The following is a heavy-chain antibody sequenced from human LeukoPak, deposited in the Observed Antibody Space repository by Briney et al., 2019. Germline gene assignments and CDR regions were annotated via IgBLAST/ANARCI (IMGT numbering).Heavy chain of an antibody. V-gene: IGHV4-34*01. Sequence: SETLSLTCAVYGGSFSGYYWSWIRQPPGKGLEWIGEINHSGSTNYNPSLKSRVTISVDTSKNQFSLKLSSVTAADTAVYYRARARRAPFYSSSSFGNWFDPWGQGTLVTVFS. CDR1: GGSFSGYY. CDR3: ARARRAPFYSSSSFGNWFDP. J-gene: IGHJ5*02. D-gene: IGHD6-6*01. CDR2: INHSGST.